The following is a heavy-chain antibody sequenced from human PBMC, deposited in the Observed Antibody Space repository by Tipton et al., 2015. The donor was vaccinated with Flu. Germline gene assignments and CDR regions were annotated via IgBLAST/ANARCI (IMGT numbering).Heavy chain of an antibody. V-gene: IGHV4-38-2*01. J-gene: IGHJ4*02. CDR2: IYHSGST. CDR3: ARHSSTDYGDYLNFDY. Sequence: TLSLTCAVSGYSISSGYYWGWIRQPPGKGLEWIGSIYHSGSTYYNPSLKGRVTISVDTSKNQFSLKLSSVTAADTAVYYCARHSSTDYGDYLNFDYWGQGTLVTVSS. D-gene: IGHD4-17*01. CDR1: GYSISSGYY.